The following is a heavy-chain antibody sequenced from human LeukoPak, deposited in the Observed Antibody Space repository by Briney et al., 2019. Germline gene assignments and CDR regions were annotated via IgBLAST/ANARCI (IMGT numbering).Heavy chain of an antibody. D-gene: IGHD2-21*02. J-gene: IGHJ4*02. CDR1: GGSISSGDYS. V-gene: IGHV4-30-4*01. Sequence: SETLSLTCTVSGGSISSGDYSWSWLRQPPGQGLEWIGYIYYSGNTYYNPSLKSRVTISVDTSKNQFSLKLSSVTAADTAVYYCARHVDGGSKVTTFDYWGQGTLVTVSS. CDR3: ARHVDGGSKVTTFDY. CDR2: IYYSGNT.